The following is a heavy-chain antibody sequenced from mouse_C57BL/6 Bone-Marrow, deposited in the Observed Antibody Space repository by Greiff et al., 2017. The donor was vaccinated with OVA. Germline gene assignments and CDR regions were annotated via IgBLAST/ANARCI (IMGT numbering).Heavy chain of an antibody. CDR1: GYTFTGYG. J-gene: IGHJ4*01. D-gene: IGHD1-1*01. CDR3: ARWVITTVGRAMAY. V-gene: IGHV1-81*01. Sequence: VQLQQSGAELARPGASVKLSCKASGYTFTGYGISWVKQSTGQGLEWIGEIYPRSGNTYYNEKFKGKATLTADQSSSTAYMELSSLTSEDSAVYYCARWVITTVGRAMAYWGQGTLVTVSS. CDR2: IYPRSGNT.